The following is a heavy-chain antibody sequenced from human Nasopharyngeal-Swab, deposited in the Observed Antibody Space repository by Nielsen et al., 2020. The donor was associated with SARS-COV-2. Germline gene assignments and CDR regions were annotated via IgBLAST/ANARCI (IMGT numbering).Heavy chain of an antibody. CDR2: ISSSSSYI. CDR1: GFTFSSYS. CDR3: ARCLYDSSGYDEILFDY. D-gene: IGHD3-22*01. Sequence: GGSLRLSCAASGFTFSSYSMNWVRQAPGKGLEWVSSISSSSSYIYYADSEKGRFTISRDNAKNSLYLQMNSLRAEDTAVYYCARCLYDSSGYDEILFDYWGQGTLVTVSS. V-gene: IGHV3-21*01. J-gene: IGHJ4*02.